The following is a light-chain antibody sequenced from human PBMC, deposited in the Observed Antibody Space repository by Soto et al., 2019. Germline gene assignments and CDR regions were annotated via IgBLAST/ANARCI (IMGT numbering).Light chain of an antibody. V-gene: IGKV1-9*01. CDR3: QQLRNT. Sequence: DIQLTQSPSFLSASVGDRVTITCRASQGISSYLAWYQQKPGKAPKLLIYAASTLQSGVPSRFSGSGSGTEFTLTISSLQPEDFATYCCQQLRNTFGQGTRLEIK. CDR1: QGISSY. CDR2: AAS. J-gene: IGKJ5*01.